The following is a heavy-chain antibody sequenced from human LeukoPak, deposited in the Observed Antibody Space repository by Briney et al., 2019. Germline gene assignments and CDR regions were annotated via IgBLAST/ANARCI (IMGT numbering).Heavy chain of an antibody. Sequence: ASVKVSCKASGYTFTAYYIHWVRQAPGQGLEWMGRINPKNGDTNYAQKFQDRVTMTRDTSMSAAYMELSRLRSDDTAVYYCARDPISGDGYRAWGQGTLVTVSS. CDR3: ARDPISGDGYRA. CDR1: GYTFTAYY. J-gene: IGHJ5*02. D-gene: IGHD2-21*01. CDR2: INPKNGDT. V-gene: IGHV1-2*06.